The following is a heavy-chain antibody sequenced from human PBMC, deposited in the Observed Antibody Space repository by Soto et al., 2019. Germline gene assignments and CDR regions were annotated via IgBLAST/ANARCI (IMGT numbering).Heavy chain of an antibody. CDR3: ARDGDGGWGN. V-gene: IGHV3-53*01. D-gene: IGHD7-27*01. Sequence: EVQLMESGGGVIQPGGSLRLSCAASGLYVGSSYMSWVRQAPGKGLEWISYISGGGETYYSNSVKGRFTISKDNSKNTLFLQMHSVRAEDTAVYYCARDGDGGWGNWGRGVQVTVTS. CDR1: GLYVGSSY. J-gene: IGHJ4*02. CDR2: ISGGGET.